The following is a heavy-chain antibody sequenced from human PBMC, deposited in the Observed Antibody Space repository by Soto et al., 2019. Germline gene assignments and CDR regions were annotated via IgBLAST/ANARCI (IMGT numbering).Heavy chain of an antibody. J-gene: IGHJ6*02. V-gene: IGHV1-3*01. CDR1: GYTFTSYA. Sequence: GASVKVSCKASGYTFTSYAMHWVRQAPGQRLEWMGWINAGNGNTKYPQKFQGRVTITRDTSASTAYMELSSLRSEDTAVYYCARENTVEVYYYYGMDVWGQGTTVTVSS. CDR3: ARENTVEVYYYYGMDV. D-gene: IGHD4-17*01. CDR2: INAGNGNT.